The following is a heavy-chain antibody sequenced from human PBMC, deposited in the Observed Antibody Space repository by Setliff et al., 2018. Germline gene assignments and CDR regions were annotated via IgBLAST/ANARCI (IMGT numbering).Heavy chain of an antibody. CDR1: GYSFTDYW. V-gene: IGHV5-51*01. D-gene: IGHD2-21*01. J-gene: IGHJ5*02. CDR2: IYPGNADI. CDR3: ARRGERFFNWFDP. Sequence: GESLKISCKGSGYSFTDYWIAWVRQTPGKGLEWMGTIYPGNADIRYSPSFQGQVTISTDTSINTAFLQWNNLKASDTAVYYCARRGERFFNWFDPWGQGTLVTVSS.